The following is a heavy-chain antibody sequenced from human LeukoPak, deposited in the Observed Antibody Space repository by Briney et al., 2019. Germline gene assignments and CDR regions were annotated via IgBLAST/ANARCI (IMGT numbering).Heavy chain of an antibody. CDR1: GGSISSSSYY. D-gene: IGHD1-26*01. Sequence: SETLSLTCTVSGGSISSSSYYGGWIRQPPGKGLQWIGSIDYSGTTYDNPSVKSRVTISLDTSKNQFSLKLSSVTAADTAVYYCASLGRMSAIGRERWGQGTLVTVSS. V-gene: IGHV4-39*07. J-gene: IGHJ4*02. CDR2: IDYSGTT. CDR3: ASLGRMSAIGRER.